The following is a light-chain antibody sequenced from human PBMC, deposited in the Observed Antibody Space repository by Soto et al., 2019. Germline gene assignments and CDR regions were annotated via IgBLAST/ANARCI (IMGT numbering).Light chain of an antibody. CDR2: EVS. Sequence: QSALTQPASVSGSPGQSITISCTGTSSDIGAYGFVSWYQHHPGKAPKLLIYEVSYRPSGVSTRFSGSKSGNSASLTISGLQAEDEADYYCSSFTSSSALDVFGPGTKLTVL. J-gene: IGLJ1*01. CDR1: SSDIGAYGF. V-gene: IGLV2-14*01. CDR3: SSFTSSSALDV.